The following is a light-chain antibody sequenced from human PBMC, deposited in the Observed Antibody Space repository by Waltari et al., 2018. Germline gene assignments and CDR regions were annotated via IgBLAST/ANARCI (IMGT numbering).Light chain of an antibody. Sequence: DAVLTQSPLSLPVTLGQPASISCSPSQSLVFSDGNIYFNWFQQRPGQSPRRLIYKISNRDSWVPDRFSGSGSGTDFTLKISRVEAEDVGGVYYCMQATHWPYTFGQGTKLEIK. J-gene: IGKJ2*01. V-gene: IGKV2-30*01. CDR2: KIS. CDR1: QSLVFSDGNIY. CDR3: MQATHWPYT.